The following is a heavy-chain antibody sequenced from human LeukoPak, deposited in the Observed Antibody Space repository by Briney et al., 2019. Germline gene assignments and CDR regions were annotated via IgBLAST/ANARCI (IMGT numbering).Heavy chain of an antibody. D-gene: IGHD2-15*01. Sequence: SVKVSCKASGGTFSSYAISWVRQAPGQGLEWMGRIIPILGITNYAQKFQGRVTITADKSTSTAYMELSSLRAEDTAVYYCARDCSGGSCYCSIYYFDYWGRGTLVTVSS. J-gene: IGHJ4*02. CDR1: GGTFSSYA. CDR2: IIPILGIT. CDR3: ARDCSGGSCYCSIYYFDY. V-gene: IGHV1-69*04.